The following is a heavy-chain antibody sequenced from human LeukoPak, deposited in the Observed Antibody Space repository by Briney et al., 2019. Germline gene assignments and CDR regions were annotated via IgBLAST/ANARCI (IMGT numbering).Heavy chain of an antibody. D-gene: IGHD6-19*01. Sequence: PGGSLRLSCAASGFTFSTYNMNWVRQAPGKGLEWVTSITSSSTYIYYADSVKGRFTISRGNAKNSLYLQMNSLRAEDTAVYYCARDRIAVAATETSFDYWGQGTLVTVSS. CDR2: ITSSSTYI. CDR1: GFTFSTYN. V-gene: IGHV3-21*01. CDR3: ARDRIAVAATETSFDY. J-gene: IGHJ4*02.